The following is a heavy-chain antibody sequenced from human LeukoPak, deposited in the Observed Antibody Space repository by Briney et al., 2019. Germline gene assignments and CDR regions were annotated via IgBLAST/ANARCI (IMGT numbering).Heavy chain of an antibody. CDR2: IYYSGNT. J-gene: IGHJ4*02. D-gene: IGHD3-10*01. Sequence: SETLSLTCTVSGGSISSYYWSGIRQPPGKGLEWIGYIYYSGNTNYNPSLKSRVTISVDTSKNQFSLKLSSVTAADTAVYYCARDASSYGSGSYYPDWGQGTLATVSS. CDR3: ARDASSYGSGSYYPD. CDR1: GGSISSYY. V-gene: IGHV4-59*01.